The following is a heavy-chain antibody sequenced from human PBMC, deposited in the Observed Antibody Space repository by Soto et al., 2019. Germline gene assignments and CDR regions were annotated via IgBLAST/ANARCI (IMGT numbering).Heavy chain of an antibody. V-gene: IGHV1-69*10. D-gene: IGHD6-19*01. CDR1: GGTFSSYD. CDR3: ARETLMYSGGVAFDI. CDR2: IIPILGIA. Sequence: ASVQVSCKASGGTFSSYDISWVRQAPGQGLEWMGGIIPILGIANYAPKFQGRVTSTADKSTSTAYMELSSLRSEDTAVYYCARETLMYSGGVAFDIWGQGTMVTVSS. J-gene: IGHJ3*02.